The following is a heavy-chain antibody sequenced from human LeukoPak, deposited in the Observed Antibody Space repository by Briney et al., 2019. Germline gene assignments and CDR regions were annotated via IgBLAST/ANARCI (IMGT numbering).Heavy chain of an antibody. CDR1: GGSISSGGYY. Sequence: SQTLSLTCTVSGGSISSGGYYWSWICQHPGKGLEWIGYIYYSGSTYYNPSLKSRVTIPVDTSKNQFSLKLSSVTAADTAVYYCARDKYGRFDPWGQGTLVTVSS. CDR3: ARDKYGRFDP. D-gene: IGHD2-2*01. CDR2: IYYSGST. J-gene: IGHJ5*02. V-gene: IGHV4-31*03.